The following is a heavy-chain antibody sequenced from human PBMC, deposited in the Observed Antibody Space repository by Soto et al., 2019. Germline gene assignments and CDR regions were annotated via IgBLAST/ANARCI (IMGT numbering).Heavy chain of an antibody. Sequence: QVQLLQSGAEVKKPGASVKVSCKASGYMFNTYGITWVRQAPGQGLEWMGWISVYNGNIDYAQKFEGRVTMTTDTSTSTAYMELKSLTSDDTAVYYCSRTYGAGDYFLPFEYWGQRTPVSVSS. J-gene: IGHJ4*02. D-gene: IGHD3-10*01. CDR2: ISVYNGNI. CDR1: GYMFNTYG. CDR3: SRTYGAGDYFLPFEY. V-gene: IGHV1-18*01.